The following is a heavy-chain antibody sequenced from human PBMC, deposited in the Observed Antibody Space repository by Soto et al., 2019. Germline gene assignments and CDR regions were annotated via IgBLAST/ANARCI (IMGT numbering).Heavy chain of an antibody. CDR1: GYTFSNFW. Sequence: GESLKISCRCSGYTFSNFWIAWVRHLPGKGLEWMGIIYPGDHETRYSPSFHGKVTISADKSNNTAYLQWSSLEASDSAFYYCARSPRSSPYFDYWGQGALVTVSS. V-gene: IGHV5-51*01. CDR3: ARSPRSSPYFDY. D-gene: IGHD6-13*01. CDR2: IYPGDHET. J-gene: IGHJ4*02.